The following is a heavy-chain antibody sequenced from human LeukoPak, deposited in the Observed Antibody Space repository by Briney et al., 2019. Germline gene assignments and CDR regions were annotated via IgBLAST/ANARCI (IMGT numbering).Heavy chain of an antibody. CDR1: GGSISSGSYY. CDR2: IYTSGST. D-gene: IGHD3-3*01. J-gene: IGHJ3*02. CDR3: ASTKIDFWSGYDAFDI. Sequence: SQTLSLTCTVSGGSISSGSYYWSWIRQPAGKGLEWIGRIYTSGSTSYNPCLKSRVTMSVDTSKNQFSLKLSSVTAADTAVYYCASTKIDFWSGYDAFDIWGQGTMVTVSS. V-gene: IGHV4-61*02.